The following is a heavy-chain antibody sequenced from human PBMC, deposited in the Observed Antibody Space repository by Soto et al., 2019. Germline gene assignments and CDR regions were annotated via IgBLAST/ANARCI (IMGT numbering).Heavy chain of an antibody. J-gene: IGHJ6*02. CDR2: INHSGST. V-gene: IGHV4-39*07. D-gene: IGHD3-10*01. CDR3: ARTITMVRGVIIDYYYYYGMDV. CDR1: GGSISSSTYY. Sequence: PAETLSLTCTLSGGSISSSTYYWSWIRQPPGKGLEWIGEINHSGSTNYNPSLKSRVTISVDTSKNQFSLKLSSVTAADTAVYYCARTITMVRGVIIDYYYYYGMDVWGQGTTVTVAS.